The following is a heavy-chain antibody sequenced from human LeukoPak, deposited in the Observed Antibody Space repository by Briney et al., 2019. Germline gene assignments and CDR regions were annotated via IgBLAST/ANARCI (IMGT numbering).Heavy chain of an antibody. J-gene: IGHJ6*03. CDR1: GFTFSSYS. CDR3: ARIASPYCSGGSCYSGYMDV. Sequence: PGGSLRLSCAASGFTFSSYSMNWVRQAPGKGLEWVSSISSSSYIYYADSVKGRFTISRDNAKNSLYLQMNSLRAEDTAVYYCARIASPYCSGGSCYSGYMDVWGKGTTVTVSS. D-gene: IGHD2-15*01. V-gene: IGHV3-21*01. CDR2: ISSSSYI.